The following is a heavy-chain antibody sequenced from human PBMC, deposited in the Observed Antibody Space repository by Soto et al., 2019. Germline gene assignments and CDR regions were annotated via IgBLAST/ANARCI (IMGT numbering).Heavy chain of an antibody. Sequence: GGSVKVSCKASGGTFSSYAISWVRQAPGQGLEWMGGIIPIFGTANYAQKFQGRVTITADKSTSTAYMELSSLRSEDTAVYYCARKVADNQDYYYYGMDVWGQGTTVTVSS. D-gene: IGHD2-15*01. J-gene: IGHJ6*02. CDR2: IIPIFGTA. CDR3: ARKVADNQDYYYYGMDV. CDR1: GGTFSSYA. V-gene: IGHV1-69*06.